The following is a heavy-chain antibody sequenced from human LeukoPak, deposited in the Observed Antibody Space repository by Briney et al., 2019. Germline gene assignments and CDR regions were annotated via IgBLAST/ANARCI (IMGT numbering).Heavy chain of an antibody. J-gene: IGHJ4*02. CDR2: IKQDGSEK. D-gene: IGHD6-13*01. V-gene: IGHV3-7*01. CDR3: ARIYPYSSSWYAYYFDY. CDR1: GFTFSSYW. Sequence: GGSLLLSCAASGFTFSSYWMSWVRRAPGKGLEWVANIKQDGSEKYYVDSVKGRFTISRDNAKNSLYLQMNSLRAEDTAVYYCARIYPYSSSWYAYYFDYWGQGTLVTVSS.